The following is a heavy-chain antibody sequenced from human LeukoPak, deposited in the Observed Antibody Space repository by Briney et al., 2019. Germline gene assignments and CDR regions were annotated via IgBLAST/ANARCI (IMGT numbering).Heavy chain of an antibody. CDR2: IYHSGST. Sequence: PSETLSLTCAVYGGSFSGYYWGWIRQPPGKGLEWIGSIYHSGSTYYNPSLKSRVTISVDTSKNQFSLKLSSVTAADTAVYCARGGFGGSYCDYWGQGTLVTVSS. CDR1: GGSFSGYY. D-gene: IGHD3-16*01. CDR3: ARGGFGGSYCDY. J-gene: IGHJ4*02. V-gene: IGHV4-34*01.